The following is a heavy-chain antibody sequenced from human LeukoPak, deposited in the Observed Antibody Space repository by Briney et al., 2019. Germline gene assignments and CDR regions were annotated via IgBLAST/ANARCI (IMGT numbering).Heavy chain of an antibody. CDR1: GFTFSSYG. V-gene: IGHV3-30*03. Sequence: GGSLRLSCAASGFTFSSYGMHWVRQAPGKGLEWVAVISYDGSNKDYADSVKGRFTISRDNSKNSLYLQMNSLRAEDTAVYYCARDRVLEWLLSGSKYGMDVWGQGTTVTVSS. D-gene: IGHD3-3*01. J-gene: IGHJ6*02. CDR2: ISYDGSNK. CDR3: ARDRVLEWLLSGSKYGMDV.